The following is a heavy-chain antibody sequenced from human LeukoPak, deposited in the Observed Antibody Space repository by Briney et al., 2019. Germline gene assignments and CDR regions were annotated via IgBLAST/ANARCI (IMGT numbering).Heavy chain of an antibody. CDR3: VRGYSFGPYGMDV. CDR1: GFPFSSYA. Sequence: GGSLRLSCAASGFPFSSYAMHWVRQAPGKGLEYVSAISDSGGSTYYADSVKGRFTISRDNSKNTLYLQMSSLRAEDTAVYFCVRGYSFGPYGMDVWGQGTTVTVSS. J-gene: IGHJ6*02. CDR2: ISDSGGST. V-gene: IGHV3-64D*09. D-gene: IGHD2-15*01.